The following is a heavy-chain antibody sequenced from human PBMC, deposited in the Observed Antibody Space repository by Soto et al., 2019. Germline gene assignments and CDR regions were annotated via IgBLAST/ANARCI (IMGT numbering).Heavy chain of an antibody. CDR1: GGSFSGYY. CDR2: IKHSGST. D-gene: IGHD2-15*01. Sequence: QVQLQQWGAGLLKPSETLSLTCAVYGGSFSGYYWSWIRQPPGKGLEWIGEIKHSGSTNYNPSLKSRVTISVDTSKNQFSLKLSSVTAADTAVYYCARGRTIFYCSGGSCYLGWFDPWGQGTLVTVSS. CDR3: ARGRTIFYCSGGSCYLGWFDP. V-gene: IGHV4-34*01. J-gene: IGHJ5*02.